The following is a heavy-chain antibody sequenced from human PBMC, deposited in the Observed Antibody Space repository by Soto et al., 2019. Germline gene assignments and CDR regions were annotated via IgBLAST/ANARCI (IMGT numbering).Heavy chain of an antibody. D-gene: IGHD2-8*01. CDR1: GGSISSYY. V-gene: IGHV4-59*01. CDR2: IYYSGST. Sequence: PSETLSLTCTVSGGSISSYYWSWIRQPPGKGLEWIGYIYYSGSTNYNPSLKSRVTISVDTSKNQFSLKLSSVTAADTAVYYCARDFNGYYLDYWGQGTLVTVSS. J-gene: IGHJ4*02. CDR3: ARDFNGYYLDY.